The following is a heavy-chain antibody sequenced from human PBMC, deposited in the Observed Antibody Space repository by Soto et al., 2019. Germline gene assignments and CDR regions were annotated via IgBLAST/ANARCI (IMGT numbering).Heavy chain of an antibody. D-gene: IGHD3-10*01. J-gene: IGHJ5*02. CDR1: GYTFTGYD. Sequence: QVQLVQSGAEVKKPGASVKVSCKTSGYTFTGYDINWVRQATGQGLERMGWTNPNSSDTGYAQQFQGRVTMARNTCLNTAYVELSRLRSDDSAVFYGARGRFLRQFGRGFRNWFDPWGQGTPVTVSA. CDR3: ARGRFLRQFGRGFRNWFDP. V-gene: IGHV1-8*01. CDR2: TNPNSSDT.